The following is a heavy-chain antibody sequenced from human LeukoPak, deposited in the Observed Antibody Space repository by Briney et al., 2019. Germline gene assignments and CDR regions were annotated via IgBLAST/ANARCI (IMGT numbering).Heavy chain of an antibody. V-gene: IGHV4-34*01. CDR3: ARGVVAAAGRTFDF. CDR1: GGSFNGYY. J-gene: IGHJ4*02. CDR2: INHSGST. D-gene: IGHD6-13*01. Sequence: PSETLSLTCAVYGGSFNGYYWSWIRQPPGKGLEWIGEINHSGSTNYSPSLRSRVTISLDTSKNQFSLKLSSVTAADTAVYYCARGVVAAAGRTFDFWGQGTLVTVSS.